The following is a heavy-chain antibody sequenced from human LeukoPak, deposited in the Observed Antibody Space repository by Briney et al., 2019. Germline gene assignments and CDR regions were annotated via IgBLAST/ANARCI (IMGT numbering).Heavy chain of an antibody. CDR2: ISSNGADT. J-gene: IGHJ4*02. V-gene: IGHV3-23*01. D-gene: IGHD4-17*01. CDR1: RFAFSTYA. Sequence: GGSLRLSCAASRFAFSTYAMTWVRQAPGQGLEYVSTISSNGADTYYADSVKGRFTISRDNSKNTLYLQMNSLRAEDTAVYYCAPLGVTTWLDYWGQGTLVTVSS. CDR3: APLGVTTWLDY.